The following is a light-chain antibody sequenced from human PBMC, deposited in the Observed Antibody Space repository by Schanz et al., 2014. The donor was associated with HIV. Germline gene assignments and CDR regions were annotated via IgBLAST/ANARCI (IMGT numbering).Light chain of an antibody. V-gene: IGLV2-11*01. CDR1: SGDVGSYNY. CDR3: CSYAGSYTWV. J-gene: IGLJ3*02. CDR2: DVS. Sequence: QSALTQPRSVSGSPGQSVTISCSGTSGDVGSYNYVSWYQQHPGKAPKLMIYDVSNRPSGVSNRFSGSKSGNTASLTISGLQAEDEADYYCCSYAGSYTWVFGGGTKLTVL.